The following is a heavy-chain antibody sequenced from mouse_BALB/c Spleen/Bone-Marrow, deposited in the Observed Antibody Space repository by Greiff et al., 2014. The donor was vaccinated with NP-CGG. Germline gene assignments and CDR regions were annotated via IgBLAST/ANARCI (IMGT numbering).Heavy chain of an antibody. CDR2: INPSSGYT. Sequence: LVESGAELARPGASVKMSCKASGYSFTSHTMHWVKQRPGQGLEWIGYINPSSGYTNYNQKFKDKATLTADKSSSTAYMQLSSLTSEDSAVYYCARGWDYEGYFDYRGQGTTLTVSS. CDR1: GYSFTSHT. V-gene: IGHV1-4*01. CDR3: ARGWDYEGYFDY. D-gene: IGHD2-4*01. J-gene: IGHJ2*01.